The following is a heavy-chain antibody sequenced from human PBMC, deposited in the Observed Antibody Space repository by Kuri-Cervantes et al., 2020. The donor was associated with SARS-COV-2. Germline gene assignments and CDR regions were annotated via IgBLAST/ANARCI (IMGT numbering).Heavy chain of an antibody. J-gene: IGHJ4*02. CDR3: ARDFRWYFGS. Sequence: GSLRLSCAVSGYSISSGYYWGWIRQPPGKGLEWIGSIYHSGSTYYNPSLRSRVTISVDTSKNQFSLKLSSVTAADTAVYYCARDFRWYFGSWGQGPLVTVSS. CDR1: GYSISSGYY. CDR2: IYHSGST. D-gene: IGHD5-24*01. V-gene: IGHV4-38-2*02.